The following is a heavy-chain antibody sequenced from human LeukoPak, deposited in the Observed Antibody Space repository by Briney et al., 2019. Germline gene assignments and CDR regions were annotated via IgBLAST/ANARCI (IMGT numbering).Heavy chain of an antibody. CDR3: ARHGIRSSGWYPTPGFSDY. CDR1: GGSIRSSSYY. CDR2: IYYSGST. J-gene: IGHJ4*02. D-gene: IGHD6-19*01. V-gene: IGHV4-39*01. Sequence: PSETLSLTCTVSGGSIRSSSYYWGWIRQPPGKGLEWIGSIYYSGSTYYNPSLKSRVTISVDTSKNQFSLKLSSVTAADTAVYYCARHGIRSSGWYPTPGFSDYWGQGTLVTVSS.